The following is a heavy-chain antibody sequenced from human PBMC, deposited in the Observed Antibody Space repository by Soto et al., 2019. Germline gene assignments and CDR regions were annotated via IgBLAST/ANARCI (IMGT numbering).Heavy chain of an antibody. J-gene: IGHJ4*02. V-gene: IGHV4-4*02. CDR1: GGSISSSNW. D-gene: IGHD6-13*01. CDR3: ARVYRIAAAGTRFDY. Sequence: SETLSLTCEVSGGSISSSNWWSWVRQPPGKGLEWIGEIYYSGSTNYNPSLKSRVTISVDKSKNQFSLKLSSVTAADTAVYYCARVYRIAAAGTRFDYWGQGTLVTVSS. CDR2: IYYSGST.